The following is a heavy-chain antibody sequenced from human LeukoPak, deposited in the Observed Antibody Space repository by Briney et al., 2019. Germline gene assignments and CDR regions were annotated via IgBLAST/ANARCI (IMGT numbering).Heavy chain of an antibody. CDR2: INSDGSST. CDR1: GFTFSSYW. D-gene: IGHD5-18*01. J-gene: IGHJ6*02. Sequence: GGSLRLSCAASGFTFSSYWMHWVRQAPGKGQVWVSRINSDGSSTSYADSVKGRFTISRDNAKNTLYLQMNSLRAEDTGVYYCARGRIQLWKFYYYYGMDVWGQGTTVTVSS. V-gene: IGHV3-74*01. CDR3: ARGRIQLWKFYYYYGMDV.